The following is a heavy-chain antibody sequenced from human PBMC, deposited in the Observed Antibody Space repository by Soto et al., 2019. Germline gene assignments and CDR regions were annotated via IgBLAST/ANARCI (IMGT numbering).Heavy chain of an antibody. CDR3: GRPITMLFLAPAS. Sequence: ASVKVSCKASGYTFTNYPITWVRRAPGQGLEWMGWISAHSGDTKYAQKFQGRVTMTTDTSTSTAYLELRSLRSDDTAVYYCGRPITMLFLAPASWGQGTLVTVCS. CDR2: ISAHSGDT. D-gene: IGHD5-12*01. CDR1: GYTFTNYP. J-gene: IGHJ5*02. V-gene: IGHV1-18*01.